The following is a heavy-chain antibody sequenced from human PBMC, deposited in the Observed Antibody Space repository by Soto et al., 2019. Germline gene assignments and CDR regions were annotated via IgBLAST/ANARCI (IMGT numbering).Heavy chain of an antibody. J-gene: IGHJ3*02. CDR1: GFTFSSYA. V-gene: IGHV3-23*01. Sequence: PGGSLRLSCAASGFTFSSYAMSWVRQAPGKGLEWVSGISGSGGSTYYADSVKGRFTISRDNSKNTLYLQMNSLRAEDTAVFYCAKRYCSGGSCYPDAFDIRGQGTMVTVSS. CDR3: AKRYCSGGSCYPDAFDI. D-gene: IGHD2-15*01. CDR2: ISGSGGST.